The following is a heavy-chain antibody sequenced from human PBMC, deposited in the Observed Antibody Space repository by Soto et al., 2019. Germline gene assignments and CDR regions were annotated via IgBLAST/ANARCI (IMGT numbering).Heavy chain of an antibody. CDR3: ASTEGYSSIYLGYFAL. Sequence: EVPVLESWGGLVQPGGSLSLSCAASGFTFISYAMSWVRQAPGKWLEWGPGISGSGGSTHYADSVKGRSTFSRDNSKNSLYREMNRGSAEDTGGLYCASTEGYSSIYLGYFALWGRGTLLTVST. V-gene: IGHV3-23*01. CDR2: ISGSGGST. D-gene: IGHD6-13*01. CDR1: GFTFISYA. J-gene: IGHJ2*01.